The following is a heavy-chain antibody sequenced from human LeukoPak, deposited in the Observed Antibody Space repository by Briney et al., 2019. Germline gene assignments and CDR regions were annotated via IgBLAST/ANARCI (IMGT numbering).Heavy chain of an antibody. V-gene: IGHV3-74*01. Sequence: PGGSLRLSCAASGFTFSSYWMHWVRQAPGKGLVWVSRIDSDGSSTSCADSMKGRFTISRDNAKNTLYLQMNSLRAEDTAVYYCARLGAYSSLGPFDYWGQGTLVTVSS. CDR1: GFTFSSYW. CDR2: IDSDGSST. CDR3: ARLGAYSSLGPFDY. J-gene: IGHJ4*02. D-gene: IGHD6-6*01.